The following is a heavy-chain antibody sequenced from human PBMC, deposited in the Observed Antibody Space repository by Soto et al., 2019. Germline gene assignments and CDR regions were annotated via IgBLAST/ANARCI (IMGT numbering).Heavy chain of an antibody. CDR1: GFTFSSYW. V-gene: IGHV3-7*01. J-gene: IGHJ4*02. Sequence: PVGSLRLSCAASGFTFSSYWMTWVRQAPGKGLEWVANIKQDGSEKYYVDSVKGRLTISRDNAKNSLYLQMNSLRAEDTAVYYCARTTDLYDYVWGSYRYIRYFDHWGQGTLVTVSS. CDR2: IKQDGSEK. CDR3: ARTTDLYDYVWGSYRYIRYFDH. D-gene: IGHD3-16*02.